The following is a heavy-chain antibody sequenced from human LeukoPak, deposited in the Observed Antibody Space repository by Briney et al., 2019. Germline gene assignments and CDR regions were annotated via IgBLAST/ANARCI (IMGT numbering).Heavy chain of an antibody. D-gene: IGHD6-6*01. Sequence: SETLSLTCTVSGGSISSYYWSWIRQPPGKGLEYIGSIYYSGSTNYNPSLKSRVTMSVDTSKIQFPLKLSSVAAADTAVYDCARALEYSTVLAFDIWGQGTMVTVSS. CDR3: ARALEYSTVLAFDI. J-gene: IGHJ3*02. CDR2: IYYSGST. V-gene: IGHV4-59*12. CDR1: GGSISSYY.